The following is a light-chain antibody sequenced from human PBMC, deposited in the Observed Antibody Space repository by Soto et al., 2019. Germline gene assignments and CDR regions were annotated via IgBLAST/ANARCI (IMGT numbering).Light chain of an antibody. V-gene: IGLV2-14*01. Sequence: QSVLTQPASVSGSLGQSITISCTGTTRDIAGYNYISWYQQLPGKAPKLMIYQVTIRPSGISNRFSGSKSGNTASLTVSGLQAEGEADYYCTSFSSSASLYVFGTGTKVTV. CDR3: TSFSSSASLYV. CDR1: TRDIAGYNY. J-gene: IGLJ1*01. CDR2: QVT.